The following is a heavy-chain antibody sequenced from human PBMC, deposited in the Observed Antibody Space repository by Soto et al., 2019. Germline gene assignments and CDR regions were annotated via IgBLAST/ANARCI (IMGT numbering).Heavy chain of an antibody. CDR2: ISGHNGNT. CDR3: ARHRFNYYDDTVYYYFDY. Sequence: ASVKVSCKASGYSFTSHGISWVRQAPGQGPEWMGWISGHNGNTNHPQSLQGRVTMTTDTSRNTAYMELRSLRSDDTAVYYCARHRFNYYDDTVYYYFDYWGQGTLVTVSS. CDR1: GYSFTSHG. J-gene: IGHJ4*02. V-gene: IGHV1-18*04. D-gene: IGHD3-22*01.